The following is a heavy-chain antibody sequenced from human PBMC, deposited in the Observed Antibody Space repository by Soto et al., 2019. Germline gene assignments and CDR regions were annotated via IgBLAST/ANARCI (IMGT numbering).Heavy chain of an antibody. J-gene: IGHJ5*01. CDR1: GSTFTSYG. CDR2: ISAYNGNT. V-gene: IGHV1-18*04. D-gene: IGHD2-2*01. Sequence: GASVKVSCKASGSTFTSYGISWVRQAPGQGLEWMGWISAYNGNTNYAQKLQGRVTMTTDTSTSTAYMELRSLRSDDTAVYYCARDRFLVVRAAGNWFDSRCQGTLGTLS. CDR3: ARDRFLVVRAAGNWFDS.